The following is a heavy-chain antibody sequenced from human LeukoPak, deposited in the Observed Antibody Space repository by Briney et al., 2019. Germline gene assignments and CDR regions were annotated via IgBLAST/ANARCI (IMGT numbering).Heavy chain of an antibody. CDR2: INAGNGNT. CDR1: GYTFTIYP. CDR3: ARDDWANNWFDP. V-gene: IGHV1-3*01. J-gene: IGHJ5*02. Sequence: ASVKVSCKASGYTFTIYPMHWVRQAPGQRLEWMGWINAGNGNTKYSQKFQGRVTITRDTSASTMYMELSSLRSEDTAVYYCARDDWANNWFDPWGQGTLVTVSS. D-gene: IGHD2-21*01.